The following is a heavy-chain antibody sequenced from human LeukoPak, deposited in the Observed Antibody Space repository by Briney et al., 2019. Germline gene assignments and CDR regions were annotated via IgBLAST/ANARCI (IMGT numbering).Heavy chain of an antibody. V-gene: IGHV1-46*01. J-gene: IGHJ4*02. D-gene: IGHD6-13*01. CDR1: GYTFTSYY. CDR3: ARTPSTSETAAGSFDY. Sequence: ASVKVSCKASGYTFTSYYLHWVRQAPGQGLEWMGIINPSGGSTSYAQKFQGRVTLTRDMSTSTVYMELSRLRSDDTAVYYCARTPSTSETAAGSFDYWGQGTLVTVSS. CDR2: INPSGGST.